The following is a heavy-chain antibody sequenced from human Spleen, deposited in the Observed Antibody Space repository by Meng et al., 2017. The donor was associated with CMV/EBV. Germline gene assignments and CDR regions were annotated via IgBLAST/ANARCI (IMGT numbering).Heavy chain of an antibody. D-gene: IGHD5-18*01. J-gene: IGHJ5*02. V-gene: IGHV1-18*01. CDR1: GYTFTSYG. CDR2: ISAYNGNT. CDR3: ARDTLLWIPANWFDP. Sequence: QVQLVQAGAEVKKPGASVKVSCKASGYTFTSYGISWVRQAPGQGLEWMGWISAYNGNTNYAQKLQGRVTMTTDTSTSTAYMELRSLRSDDTAVYYCARDTLLWIPANWFDPWGQGTLVTASS.